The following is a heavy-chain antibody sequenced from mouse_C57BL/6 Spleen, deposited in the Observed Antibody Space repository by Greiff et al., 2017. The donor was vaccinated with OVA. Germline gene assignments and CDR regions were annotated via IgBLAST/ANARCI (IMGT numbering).Heavy chain of an antibody. CDR2: IDPETGGT. CDR1: GYTFTDYE. Sequence: QVQLQQSGAELVRPGASVTLSCKASGYTFTDYEMHWVKQTPVHGLEWIGAIDPETGGTAYNQKFKGKAILTADKSSSTAYMELRSLTSEDSAVYYCTRWGGYDSFAYWGQGTLVTVSA. CDR3: TRWGGYDSFAY. J-gene: IGHJ3*01. D-gene: IGHD2-2*01. V-gene: IGHV1-15*01.